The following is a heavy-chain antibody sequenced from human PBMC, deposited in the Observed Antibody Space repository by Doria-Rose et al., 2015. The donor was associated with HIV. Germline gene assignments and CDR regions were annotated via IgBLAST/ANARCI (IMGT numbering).Heavy chain of an antibody. CDR3: AKDAYTRLFYGDPDY. V-gene: IGHV3-30*02. D-gene: IGHD4-17*01. CDR2: IRYDGSDK. J-gene: IGHJ4*02. CDR1: QFSFNNYG. Sequence: HVHLVQSGGGVVKPGGSLRLSCQASQFSFNNYGMHWVRQALGQGLEWVAFIRYDGSDKYYAGSVEGRFTISRDNSKNTLYLQMNSLRTEDTAIYYCAKDAYTRLFYGDPDYWGKGTLVTVSS.